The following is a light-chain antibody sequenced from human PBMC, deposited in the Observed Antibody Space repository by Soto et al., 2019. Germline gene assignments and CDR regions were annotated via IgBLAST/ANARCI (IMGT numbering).Light chain of an antibody. J-gene: IGLJ3*02. V-gene: IGLV2-14*03. Sequence: QSVLTQPASVSGSPGQSITISCTGTSSDIGGLFNYVSWYQQHPGKAPKLIIYDVNDRPSGVSDRFSGSKSGNTASLTISGLQAEDEAAYFCSSYSSGTTHVVFGGGTKLTVL. CDR1: SSDIGGLFNY. CDR2: DVN. CDR3: SSYSSGTTHVV.